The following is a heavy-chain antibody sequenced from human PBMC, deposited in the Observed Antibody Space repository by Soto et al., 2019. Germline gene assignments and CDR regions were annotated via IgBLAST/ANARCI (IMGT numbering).Heavy chain of an antibody. CDR3: AKESSSGTTLDY. CDR2: IGGGGST. J-gene: IGHJ4*02. Sequence: GGSLRLSCAASGFIFSSNVLSWVRQAPGKELEWVSAIGGGGSTYYAGSVKGRFTISRDNSKNTLYLQMDSLRAEDTAVYYCAKESSSGTTLDYWGQGTPVTVSS. D-gene: IGHD6-25*01. CDR1: GFIFSSNV. V-gene: IGHV3-23*01.